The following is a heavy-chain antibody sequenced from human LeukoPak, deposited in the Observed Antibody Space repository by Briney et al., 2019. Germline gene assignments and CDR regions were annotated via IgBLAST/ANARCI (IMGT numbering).Heavy chain of an antibody. CDR3: AREGLLRILTGYYPFDS. CDR1: GYTFSSYG. CDR2: ISTYNGNT. V-gene: IGHV1-18*01. D-gene: IGHD3-9*01. J-gene: IGHJ4*02. Sequence: ASVKVSCKASGYTFSSYGINWVRQAPGQGLEWMGWISTYNGNTNYVQHLQDRVTMATDTSTSTAYMELKNLRSDGTAVYYCAREGLLRILTGYYPFDSWGQGTLVTVSS.